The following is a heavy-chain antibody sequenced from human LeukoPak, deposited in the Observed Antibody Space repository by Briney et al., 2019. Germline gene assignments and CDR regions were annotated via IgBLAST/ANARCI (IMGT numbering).Heavy chain of an antibody. J-gene: IGHJ4*02. CDR3: ARGGARHPYYFDY. CDR2: IYYSGST. Sequence: SETLSLTCTVSGGSIGSYYWSWIRQPPGKGLEWIGYIYYSGSTNYNPSLKSRVTISVDTSKNQFSLKLSSVTAADTAVYYCARGGARHPYYFDYWGQGTLVTVSS. CDR1: GGSIGSYY. D-gene: IGHD3-16*01. V-gene: IGHV4-59*01.